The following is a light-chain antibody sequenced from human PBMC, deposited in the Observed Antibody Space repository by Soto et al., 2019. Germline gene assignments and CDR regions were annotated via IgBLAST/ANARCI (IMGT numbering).Light chain of an antibody. J-gene: IGKJ1*01. Sequence: EIVLTQSPATLSLSPGERATLSCRASQSVSGNLAWYQQKLGQAPRLLIYGASARATGISARFSGSGSGTEFTRTISSLQSEDFAIYYCQQYNNWPRTFGQGTKVEIK. CDR2: GAS. CDR1: QSVSGN. CDR3: QQYNNWPRT. V-gene: IGKV3-15*01.